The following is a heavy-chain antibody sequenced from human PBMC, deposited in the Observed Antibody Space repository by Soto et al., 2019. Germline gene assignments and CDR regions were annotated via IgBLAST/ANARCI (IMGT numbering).Heavy chain of an antibody. V-gene: IGHV4-39*01. CDR2: IHYSGST. J-gene: IGHJ4*02. Sequence: SETLSLTCTVSGDSIGTTHSYWAWIRQSPGKGLEWIGNIHYSGSTYYMPSLRSRVTLSVDTYKNQFSLRLTSVTAEDTAVYYCARHEGNGNVWPLDYWGQGILVTVSS. D-gene: IGHD2-8*01. CDR1: GDSIGTTHSY. CDR3: ARHEGNGNVWPLDY.